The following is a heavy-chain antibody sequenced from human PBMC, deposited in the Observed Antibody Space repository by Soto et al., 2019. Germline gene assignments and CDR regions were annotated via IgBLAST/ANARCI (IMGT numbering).Heavy chain of an antibody. J-gene: IGHJ5*02. Sequence: VASVKVSCKVSGYTLTELSMHWVRQAPGKGLEWMGGFDPEDGETIYAQKFQGRVTMTEDTSTDTAYMELSSLRSEDTAVYYCATGRKMADFNWFDPWGQGTLVTVSS. CDR3: ATGRKMADFNWFDP. CDR2: FDPEDGET. V-gene: IGHV1-24*01. CDR1: GYTLTELS.